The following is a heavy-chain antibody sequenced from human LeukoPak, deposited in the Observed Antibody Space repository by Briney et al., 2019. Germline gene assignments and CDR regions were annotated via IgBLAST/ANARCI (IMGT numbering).Heavy chain of an antibody. D-gene: IGHD3-10*01. J-gene: IGHJ6*03. CDR1: GFTFSSYA. CDR2: ISSNGGST. Sequence: PGGSLRLSCAASGFTFSSYAMHWVRQAPGKGLEYVSAISSNGGSTYYANSVKGRFTISRDNSKNTLYLQMGSMRAEDMAVYYCATGHMVRGVINRFYYYYDMDVWGKGTTVTVSS. CDR3: ATGHMVRGVINRFYYYYDMDV. V-gene: IGHV3-64*01.